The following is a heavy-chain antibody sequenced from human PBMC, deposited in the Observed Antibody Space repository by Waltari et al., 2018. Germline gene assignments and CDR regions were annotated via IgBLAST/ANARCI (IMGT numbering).Heavy chain of an antibody. D-gene: IGHD2-2*01. CDR3: ARRAEGGYHLDF. Sequence: QVQLVQSGSDIKQPGASVRLSCKASGYPFTSYYIHWVRQAPGQGLEWVGLSSPFSGDTVYEPNVEARVTLTRDTSTTAVFMDVRSLTSEDTAVYYCARRAEGGYHLDFWGQGVLVTVSS. J-gene: IGHJ4*02. V-gene: IGHV1-46*01. CDR1: GYPFTSYY. CDR2: SSPFSGDT.